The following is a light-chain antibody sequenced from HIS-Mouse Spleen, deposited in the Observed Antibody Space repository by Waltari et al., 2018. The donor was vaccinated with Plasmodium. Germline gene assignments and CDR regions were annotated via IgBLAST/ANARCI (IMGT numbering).Light chain of an antibody. CDR1: SSDVGGDNY. J-gene: IGLJ1*01. CDR2: DVS. V-gene: IGLV2-11*01. CDR3: CSYAGSYTFV. Sequence: QSALTQPRSVSGSPGQSVTISCTAPSSDVGGDNYVSWYQQHPGKAPKLMIYDVSKRPSGVPDRFSGSKSGNTASLTISGLQAEDEADYYCCSYAGSYTFVFGTGTKVTVL.